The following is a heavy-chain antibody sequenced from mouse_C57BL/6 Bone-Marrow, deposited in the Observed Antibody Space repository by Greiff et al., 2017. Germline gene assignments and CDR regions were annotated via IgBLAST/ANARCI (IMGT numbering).Heavy chain of an antibody. CDR3: SALDGNSFEF. Sequence: EVQLQQSGAELVRPGASVKLSCTASGFNIKDDYIHWVKQRPEQGLEWIGWIDPEIGDTDYASKFQGKATITSDTSSNTAYLPLSSLTSEDTAVYYCSALDGNSFEFGGQGTPLTVAS. D-gene: IGHD2-1*01. J-gene: IGHJ2*01. CDR2: IDPEIGDT. CDR1: GFNIKDDY. V-gene: IGHV14-4*01.